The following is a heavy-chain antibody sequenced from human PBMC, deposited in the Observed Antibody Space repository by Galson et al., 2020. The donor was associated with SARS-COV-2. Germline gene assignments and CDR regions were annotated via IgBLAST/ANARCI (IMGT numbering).Heavy chain of an antibody. J-gene: IGHJ6*03. CDR2: IGTAGDT. V-gene: IGHV3-13*01. CDR1: GFTFSSYD. D-gene: IGHD2-15*01. CDR3: ARGGGSSEYYYYYYYMDV. Sequence: GSLRLSCAASGFTFSSYDMHWVRQATGKGLEWVSAIGTAGDTYYPGSVKGRFTISRENAKNSLYLQMNSLRAGDTAVYYCARGGGSSEYYYYYYYMDVWGKGTTVTVSS.